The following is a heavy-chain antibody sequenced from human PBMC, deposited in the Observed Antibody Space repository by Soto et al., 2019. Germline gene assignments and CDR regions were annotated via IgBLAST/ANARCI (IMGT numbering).Heavy chain of an antibody. J-gene: IGHJ6*03. V-gene: IGHV5-51*01. D-gene: IGHD2-2*01. CDR1: GYSFTSYW. Sequence: GESLKISCKGSGYSFTSYWIGWVRQMPGKGLEWMGIIYPGDSDTRYSPSFQGQVTISADKSISTAYLQWSSLKASDTAMYYCARHSCSSTSCLTLNYYYMDAWGKGTTVTVSS. CDR2: IYPGDSDT. CDR3: ARHSCSSTSCLTLNYYYMDA.